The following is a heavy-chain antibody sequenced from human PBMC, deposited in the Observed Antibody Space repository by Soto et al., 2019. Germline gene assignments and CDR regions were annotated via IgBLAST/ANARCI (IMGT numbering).Heavy chain of an antibody. D-gene: IGHD3-10*01. J-gene: IGHJ5*02. CDR1: GYIFSNFG. CDR2: ISPYNGDT. CDR3: ARDVLIAMVRREPKWFDP. Sequence: RASVKVSCKASGYIFSNFGVNWVRQTPGEGLEWMGWISPYNGDTRYAKKFQDRVTMTADMPTATVYMEMMGLRSDDTAVYYCARDVLIAMVRREPKWFDPWGQGTLVTVSS. V-gene: IGHV1-18*01.